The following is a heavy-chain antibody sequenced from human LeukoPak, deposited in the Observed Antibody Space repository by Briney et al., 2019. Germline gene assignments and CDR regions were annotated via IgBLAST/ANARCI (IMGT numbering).Heavy chain of an antibody. V-gene: IGHV3-49*04. CDR2: IRSKAYGGTT. J-gene: IGHJ4*02. Sequence: GGSLRLSCTASGFTFGDYAMSWVRQAPGKGLEWVGFIRSKAYGGTTEYAASVKGRFTISRDDSKSIAYLQMNSLKTEDTAVYYCTTDHRTIYGVVFPDYWGQGTLVTVSS. D-gene: IGHD3-3*01. CDR3: TTDHRTIYGVVFPDY. CDR1: GFTFGDYA.